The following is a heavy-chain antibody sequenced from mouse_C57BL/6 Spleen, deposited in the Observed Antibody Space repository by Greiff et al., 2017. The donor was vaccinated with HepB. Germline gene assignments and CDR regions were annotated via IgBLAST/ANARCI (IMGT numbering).Heavy chain of an antibody. CDR3: AREKDSYPLFAY. Sequence: VQLKESGPELVKPGASVKISCKASGYSFTGYYMNWVKQSPEKSLEWIGEINPSTGGTTYNQKFKAKATLTVDKSSSTAYMQLKSLTSEVSAVYYCAREKDSYPLFAYWGQGTLVTVSA. CDR2: INPSTGGT. J-gene: IGHJ3*01. D-gene: IGHD2-12*01. V-gene: IGHV1-42*01. CDR1: GYSFTGYY.